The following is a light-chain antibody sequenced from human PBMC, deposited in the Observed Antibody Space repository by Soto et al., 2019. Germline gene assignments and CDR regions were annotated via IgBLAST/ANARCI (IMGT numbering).Light chain of an antibody. CDR2: GTS. V-gene: IGKV3-15*01. CDR1: QSVSSN. J-gene: IGKJ1*01. CDR3: HQYNFWPT. Sequence: EMLMTQSPSISLVSVAVRTTLSCRASQSVSSNLAWYQQKPGQSPRLLIYGTSTRATGIPARFSGSGSGTEFTLTISSRQAEDFAVYYCHQYNFWPTFGQGTK.